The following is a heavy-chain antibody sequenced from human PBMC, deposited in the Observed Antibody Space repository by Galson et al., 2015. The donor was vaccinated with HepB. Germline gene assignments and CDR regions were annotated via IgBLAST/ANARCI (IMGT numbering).Heavy chain of an antibody. Sequence: SLRLSCAASGFTFSSYAMSWVRQAPGKGLEWVSAISGSGGSTYYADSVKGRFTISRDNSKNTLYLQMNSLRAEDTAVYYCAKSKDSSGYYYADYWGQGTLVTASS. D-gene: IGHD3-22*01. V-gene: IGHV3-23*01. CDR3: AKSKDSSGYYYADY. CDR1: GFTFSSYA. CDR2: ISGSGGST. J-gene: IGHJ4*02.